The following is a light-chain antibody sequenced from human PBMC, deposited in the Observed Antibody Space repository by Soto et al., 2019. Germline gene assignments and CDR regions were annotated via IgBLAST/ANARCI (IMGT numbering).Light chain of an antibody. CDR1: QSLLHRDDGDTY. Sequence: EIVMTQTPLSLPVTPGEPASISCRSSQSLLHRDDGDTYLDWFLQKPGQSPQLLIYTVSYRASGVPDRFSGSGSGTDFTLKISMVEAEDVGVYYCMQRIESLTFGQGTRLEIK. CDR3: MQRIESLT. J-gene: IGKJ5*01. V-gene: IGKV2-40*01. CDR2: TVS.